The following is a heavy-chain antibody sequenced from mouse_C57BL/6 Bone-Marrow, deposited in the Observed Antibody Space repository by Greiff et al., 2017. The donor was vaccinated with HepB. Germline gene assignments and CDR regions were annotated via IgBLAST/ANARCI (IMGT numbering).Heavy chain of an antibody. CDR2: ISYDGSN. V-gene: IGHV3-6*01. J-gene: IGHJ3*01. CDR3: ARLGYYGFAY. D-gene: IGHD2-3*01. Sequence: DVKLQESGPGLVKPSQSLSLTCSVTGYSITSGYYWNWIRQFPGNKLEWMGYISYDGSNNYNPSLKNRISITRDTSKNQFFLKLNSVTTEDTATYYCARLGYYGFAYWGQGTLVTVSA. CDR1: GYSITSGYY.